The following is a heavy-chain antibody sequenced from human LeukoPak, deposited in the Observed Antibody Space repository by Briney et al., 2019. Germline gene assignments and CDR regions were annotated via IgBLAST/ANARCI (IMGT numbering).Heavy chain of an antibody. J-gene: IGHJ5*02. CDR1: GFTFTDYG. Sequence: GASVKVSCKASGFTFTDYGISWVRQAPGQGLEWMGWISAKNGNTNYVQKFQGRVTMTTDTSMTTAYMVLRSLRYDDTAVYYCATTKSAMVTCFDPWGQGTLVTVSS. CDR2: ISAKNGNT. CDR3: ATTKSAMVTCFDP. V-gene: IGHV1-18*01. D-gene: IGHD5-18*01.